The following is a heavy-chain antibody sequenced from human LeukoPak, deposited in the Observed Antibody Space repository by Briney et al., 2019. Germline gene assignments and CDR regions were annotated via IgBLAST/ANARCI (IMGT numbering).Heavy chain of an antibody. CDR3: ARGRMAVAGSYEY. CDR1: GITFGSYW. CDR2: IKPDGSEK. D-gene: IGHD6-19*01. Sequence: GGSLRLSCAASGITFGSYWMTWVCHAPGKGLESVANIKPDGSEKHYVDSVEGRFTISRDNAKNSLFLEMNSLRAEDTAVYYCARGRMAVAGSYEYWGQGTLVTVSS. J-gene: IGHJ4*02. V-gene: IGHV3-7*05.